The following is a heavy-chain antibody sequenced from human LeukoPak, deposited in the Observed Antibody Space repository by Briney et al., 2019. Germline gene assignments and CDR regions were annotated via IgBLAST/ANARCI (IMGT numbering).Heavy chain of an antibody. D-gene: IGHD2-2*01. CDR1: GGSMSSGGYY. Sequence: SQTLSLTCIFSGGSMSSGGYYWSWIRQHPGKGLEWIGYIYYSGSTYYNPSLKSRVTISVDTSKNQFSLKLSSMTAADTAVYYCASSMIYCGSTSCYDYWGQGTLVTVSS. CDR3: ASSMIYCGSTSCYDY. CDR2: IYYSGST. V-gene: IGHV4-31*03. J-gene: IGHJ4*02.